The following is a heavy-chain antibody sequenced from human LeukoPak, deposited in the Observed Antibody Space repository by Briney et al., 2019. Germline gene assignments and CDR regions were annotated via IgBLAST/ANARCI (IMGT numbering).Heavy chain of an antibody. V-gene: IGHV3-48*01. Sequence: GGSLRLSCAASGFIFSNYSMNWVRQAPGKGLEWVSYIGGSRNAIYYADSVKGRFTISRDNAKNSLYLQMNGLRAEDTAVYYCARGARAGTPPHWGQGTLDTVSP. CDR1: GFIFSNYS. D-gene: IGHD4/OR15-4a*01. J-gene: IGHJ4*02. CDR3: ARGARAGTPPH. CDR2: IGGSRNAI.